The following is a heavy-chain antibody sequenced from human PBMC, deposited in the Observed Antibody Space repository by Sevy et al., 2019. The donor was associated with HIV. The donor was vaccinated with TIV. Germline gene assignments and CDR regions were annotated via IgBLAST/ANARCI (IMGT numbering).Heavy chain of an antibody. CDR3: AKPIGGDWVFDY. CDR2: ISSDGNNK. J-gene: IGHJ4*02. V-gene: IGHV3-30*18. Sequence: GGSLRLSCVVSGFAFSGYGMHWVRQAPGKGLEWVAVISSDGNNKNYAGSVMGRFTISRDTSKNTLYLQMNSLRPEDTATYYCAKPIGGDWVFDYWGQGTLVTVSS. D-gene: IGHD2-21*02. CDR1: GFAFSGYG.